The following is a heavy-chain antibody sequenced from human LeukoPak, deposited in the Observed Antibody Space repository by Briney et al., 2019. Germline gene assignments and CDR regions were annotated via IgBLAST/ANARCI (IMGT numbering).Heavy chain of an antibody. CDR2: VTKDGGER. J-gene: IGHJ5*02. V-gene: IGHV3-7*01. Sequence: GGSLRLSCAGSGYTFSDYWMHWVRQAPGKGLEWVASVTKDGGERYYVDSAKGRFTISRDNSKNSVYLQMSSLRGEDTAVYWCLRGHWDDHAWGQGTLVTVSS. CDR1: GYTFSDYW. CDR3: LRGHWDDHA. D-gene: IGHD7-27*01.